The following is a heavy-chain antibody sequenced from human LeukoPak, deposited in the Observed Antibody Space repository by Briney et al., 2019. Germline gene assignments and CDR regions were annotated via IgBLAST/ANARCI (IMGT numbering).Heavy chain of an antibody. Sequence: GGSLRLSCAASGFTFSSSWMHWVRQAPGKGLVWVSRINSDGSSTNYADSVKGRFTISRDNAKNTLYLQMNSLRADDTAIYYCARNQQLGGHSYYYYGMDVWGQGTTVTVSS. J-gene: IGHJ6*02. CDR1: GFTFSSSW. D-gene: IGHD3-16*01. V-gene: IGHV3-74*01. CDR3: ARNQQLGGHSYYYYGMDV. CDR2: INSDGSST.